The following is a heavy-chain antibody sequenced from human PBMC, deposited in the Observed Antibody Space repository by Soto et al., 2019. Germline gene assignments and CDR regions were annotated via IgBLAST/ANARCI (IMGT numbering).Heavy chain of an antibody. CDR2: INPNSGGT. D-gene: IGHD2-2*01. CDR1: GYTFTGYY. Sequence: GSSVKVSCKASGYTFTGYYMHWVRHAPGQGLEWMGWINPNSGGTNYAQKFQGWVTMSRDTSISTAYMELSSLRSEDTAVYYCAKARGSTSRTMIERPPDYWGPGTLVT. CDR3: AKARGSTSRTMIERPPDY. J-gene: IGHJ4*02. V-gene: IGHV1-2*04.